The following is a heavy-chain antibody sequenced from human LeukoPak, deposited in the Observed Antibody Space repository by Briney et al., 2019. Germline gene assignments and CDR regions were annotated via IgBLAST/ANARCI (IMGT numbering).Heavy chain of an antibody. Sequence: SGGSLRLSCAASGFTFSSYAMSWVRQAPGKGLEWVSAISGSGGSTYYADSVKGRFTISRDNSKNTLYLQMNSLRAEDTAVYYCAKGPDSSGHYNYYFDYWGQGILVTVSS. V-gene: IGHV3-23*01. D-gene: IGHD3-22*01. CDR2: ISGSGGST. J-gene: IGHJ4*02. CDR3: AKGPDSSGHYNYYFDY. CDR1: GFTFSSYA.